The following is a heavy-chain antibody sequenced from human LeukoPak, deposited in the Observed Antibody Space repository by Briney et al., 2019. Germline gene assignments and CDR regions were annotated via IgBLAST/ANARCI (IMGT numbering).Heavy chain of an antibody. D-gene: IGHD3-22*01. V-gene: IGHV4-4*02. CDR2: IYHSGST. J-gene: IGHJ4*02. CDR3: ARLSRDYDSSPGAFDY. CDR1: GGSISSSNW. Sequence: SETLSLTCAVSGGSISSSNWWSWVRQPPGKGLEWIGEIYHSGSTNYNPSLKSRVTISVDKSKNQFSLKLSSVTAADTAVYYCARLSRDYDSSPGAFDYWGQGTLVTVSS.